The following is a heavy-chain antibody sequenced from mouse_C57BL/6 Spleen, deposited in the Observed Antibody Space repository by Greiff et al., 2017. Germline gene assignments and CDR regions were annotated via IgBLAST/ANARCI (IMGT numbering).Heavy chain of an antibody. CDR1: GYTFTSYW. J-gene: IGHJ4*01. Sequence: QVQLQQPGAELVRPGSSVKLSCKASGYTFTSYWMHWVKQRPIQGLEWIGNIDPSDSETHYNQKFKDKATLTVDKSSSTAYMQLSSLTSEDSAVYYCATGSSYVGAMDYWGQGTSVTVSS. D-gene: IGHD1-1*01. CDR3: ATGSSYVGAMDY. CDR2: IDPSDSET. V-gene: IGHV1-52*01.